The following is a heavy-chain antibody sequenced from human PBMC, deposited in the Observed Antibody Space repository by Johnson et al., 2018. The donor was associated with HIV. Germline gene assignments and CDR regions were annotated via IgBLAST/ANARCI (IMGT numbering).Heavy chain of an antibody. D-gene: IGHD3-9*01. CDR1: GFTVSNNY. Sequence: QLVESGGALVQPGGSLRLSCAASGFTVSNNYMSWVRQAPGKGLEWVSSISSSGTPKYYADSVKGRFTISRDNGKNSLYLQMNSLRVEDTALYYCARETDGHLRHFDWLLSRGDAFDIWGQGTMVTVSS. J-gene: IGHJ3*02. V-gene: IGHV3-11*04. CDR2: ISSSGTPK. CDR3: ARETDGHLRHFDWLLSRGDAFDI.